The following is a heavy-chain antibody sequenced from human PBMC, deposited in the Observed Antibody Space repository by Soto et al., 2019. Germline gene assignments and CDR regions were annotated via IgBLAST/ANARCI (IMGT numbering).Heavy chain of an antibody. J-gene: IGHJ6*02. D-gene: IGHD6-13*01. CDR3: ATDLLRAVNSSPFHSDRRRTLGRGMDV. CDR2: ISAYNYNT. Sequence: DSVQVSCKASGYTFHNYGVNWVRQAPGHGLEWMGRISAYNYNTHYAQNFEGRVTMTTDTSTSTAYMELRSLRSDDTAVYYCATDLLRAVNSSPFHSDRRRTLGRGMDVWGQGTTVTASS. V-gene: IGHV1-18*01. CDR1: GYTFHNYG.